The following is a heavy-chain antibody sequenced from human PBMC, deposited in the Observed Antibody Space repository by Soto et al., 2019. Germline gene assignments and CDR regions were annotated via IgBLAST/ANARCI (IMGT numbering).Heavy chain of an antibody. CDR2: VSPPFRTS. CDR3: ARVLYYGSGSYSPYGMDV. Sequence: QVQLVQSGAEVKKPGSSVKVSCKTSGVSFNNNGIGWVRQAPGHGLEWMGGVSPPFRTSNYARKFQGRIPITADASTGTVNMELSSLTSEDTAQYYCARVLYYGSGSYSPYGMDVWGHGTTVTVSS. V-gene: IGHV1-69*01. D-gene: IGHD3-10*01. J-gene: IGHJ6*02. CDR1: GVSFNNNG.